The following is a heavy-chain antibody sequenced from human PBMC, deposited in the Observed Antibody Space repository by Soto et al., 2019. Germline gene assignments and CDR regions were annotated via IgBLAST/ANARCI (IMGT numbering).Heavy chain of an antibody. J-gene: IGHJ3*02. CDR2: NGGGGDDT. V-gene: IGHV3-23*01. D-gene: IGHD2-15*01. CDR3: AKDRINHNSVWDPFDI. Sequence: PGGSLRLSCAASGFTFRNYAMSWVCQAREKVLEWVPGNGGGGDDTYYADSVKGRFIISRDNSESTLSLQMNGLRAEDTAVYYCAKDRINHNSVWDPFDIWGQGSIVTVSS. CDR1: GFTFRNYA.